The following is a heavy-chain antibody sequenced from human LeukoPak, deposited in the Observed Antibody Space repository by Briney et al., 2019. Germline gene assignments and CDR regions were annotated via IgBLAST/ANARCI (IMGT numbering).Heavy chain of an antibody. CDR1: GFTFSSYA. Sequence: PGGSLRLPCAASGFTFSSYAMTWVRQAPGKGLEWVSVSGSGGSTYYADSVKGRFTISRDNSKNTVYLQMNSLRAEDTAVYYCAKDRHVGSHNYWGQGTQVTVSS. V-gene: IGHV3-23*01. CDR3: AKDRHVGSHNY. CDR2: SGSGGST. J-gene: IGHJ4*02. D-gene: IGHD1-26*01.